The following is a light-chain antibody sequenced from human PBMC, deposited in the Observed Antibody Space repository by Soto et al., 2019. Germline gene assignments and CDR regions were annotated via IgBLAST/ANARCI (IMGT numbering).Light chain of an antibody. Sequence: QSVLTQPASVSGSPGQSISFSCAGSNSDVGSSVYVSWYRQHPGKAPQLIIYEVTKRPSGVPDRFSGSKSGSTASLTVSGLQADDEAEYYCASYAGTKLFVFGSGTKLTVL. CDR3: ASYAGTKLFV. CDR1: NSDVGSSVY. J-gene: IGLJ1*01. CDR2: EVT. V-gene: IGLV2-8*01.